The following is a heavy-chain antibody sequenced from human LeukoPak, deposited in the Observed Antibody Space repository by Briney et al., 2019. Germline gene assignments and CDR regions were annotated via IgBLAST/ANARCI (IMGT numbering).Heavy chain of an antibody. CDR1: GGSISSYY. V-gene: IGHV4-4*07. D-gene: IGHD5-12*01. J-gene: IGHJ4*02. CDR2: IYTSGST. Sequence: PSETLSLTCTVSGGSISSYYWSWIRQPAGKGRQWIGRIYTSGSTNYNPSLKSRVTMSVDTSKNQFSLKLSSVTPADTAVYYCARDRSGYSGYVASYFDYWGQGTLVTVSS. CDR3: ARDRSGYSGYVASYFDY.